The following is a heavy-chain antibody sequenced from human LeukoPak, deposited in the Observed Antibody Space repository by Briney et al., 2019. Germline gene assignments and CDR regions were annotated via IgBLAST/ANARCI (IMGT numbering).Heavy chain of an antibody. CDR2: IIPIFGTA. D-gene: IGHD7-27*01. CDR3: ARDFRELGLDY. J-gene: IGHJ4*02. Sequence: ASVKVSCKASGGTFSSYAISWVRHAPGQGLEWMGGIIPIFGTANYAQKFQGRVTITADESTSTAYMELSSLRSEDTAVYYCARDFRELGLDYWGQGTLVTVSS. V-gene: IGHV1-69*13. CDR1: GGTFSSYA.